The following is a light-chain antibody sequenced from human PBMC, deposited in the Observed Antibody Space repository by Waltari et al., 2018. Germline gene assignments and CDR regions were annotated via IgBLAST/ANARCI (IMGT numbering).Light chain of an antibody. CDR1: QRVNTN. Sequence: VVTQSPAPLSVSPGKTVTLSCRASQRVNTNLALYQQEPGQAPRLLIFAASTRAPGIPSRFGGSGSGTEFTLTITSLQFEDVGVYFCQQYHKWPPGGFGGGTKVEIE. J-gene: IGKJ4*01. CDR3: QQYHKWPPGG. V-gene: IGKV3-15*01. CDR2: AAS.